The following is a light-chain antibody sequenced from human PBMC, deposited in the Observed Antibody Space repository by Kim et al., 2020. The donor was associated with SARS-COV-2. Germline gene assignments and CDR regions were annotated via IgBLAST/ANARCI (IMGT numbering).Light chain of an antibody. CDR1: QRIASKY. V-gene: IGKV3-20*01. CDR3: QHYDSSVQYT. J-gene: IGKJ2*01. Sequence: QADPAAPACRAGQRIASKYLDWYQHKTGQAPSFLMYAASTRAPGIPNRFNGRGAGTEFTFTNSRLETEDFAVYQYQHYDSSVQYTFGQGTKLE. CDR2: AAS.